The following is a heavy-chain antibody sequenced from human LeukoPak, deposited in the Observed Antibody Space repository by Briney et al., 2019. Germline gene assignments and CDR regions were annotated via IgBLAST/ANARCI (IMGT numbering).Heavy chain of an antibody. D-gene: IGHD3-3*01. CDR2: ISSSGSTI. Sequence: GGSLRLSCAASGFTFSDYYMSWIRQAPGKGLEWVSYISSSGSTIYYADSVKGRFTISRDNAKNSLYLQMNSLRAEDTAVYYCAREGLTYYDFLWGLRYDAFDIWGQGTMVTVPS. CDR1: GFTFSDYY. V-gene: IGHV3-11*01. J-gene: IGHJ3*02. CDR3: AREGLTYYDFLWGLRYDAFDI.